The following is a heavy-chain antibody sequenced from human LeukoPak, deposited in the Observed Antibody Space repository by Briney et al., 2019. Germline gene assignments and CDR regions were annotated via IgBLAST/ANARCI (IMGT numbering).Heavy chain of an antibody. CDR3: AKHSSSSPQDY. J-gene: IGHJ4*02. V-gene: IGHV3-53*01. D-gene: IGHD6-6*01. Sequence: GGSLRLSCAASGFTVSSNYMSWVRQAPGKGLEWVSVIYSGGSTYYADSVKGRFTISRDNSKNTLYLQMNSLRAEDTAVYYCAKHSSSSPQDYWGQGTLVTVSS. CDR1: GFTVSSNY. CDR2: IYSGGST.